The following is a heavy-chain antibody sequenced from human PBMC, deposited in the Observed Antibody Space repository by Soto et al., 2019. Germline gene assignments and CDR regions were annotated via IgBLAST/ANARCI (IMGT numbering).Heavy chain of an antibody. Sequence: QVQLVQSGAEVKKPGASVKVSCKASGYTFTSYYMHWVRQAPGQGLEWMGIINPSGGSTSYAQKFQGRVTMTRDTSTSTVYMELRSLRSEDTAVYYCARASGSYRTYYYGMDVWGQGTTVTVSS. V-gene: IGHV1-46*01. CDR3: ARASGSYRTYYYGMDV. D-gene: IGHD1-26*01. J-gene: IGHJ6*02. CDR1: GYTFTSYY. CDR2: INPSGGST.